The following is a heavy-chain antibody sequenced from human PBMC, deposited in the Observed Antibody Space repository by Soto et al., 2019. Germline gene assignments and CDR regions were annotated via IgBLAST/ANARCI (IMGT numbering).Heavy chain of an antibody. CDR2: IYYSGST. D-gene: IGHD3-22*01. CDR1: GGSIRSYY. CDR3: ASSMIRGSGYYYDY. Sequence: SETLSLTCTVSGGSIRSYYWSWIRQPPGKGLEWIGYIYYSGSTNYNPSLKSRVTISVDTSKHQFSLKLSSVTAADTAVYYCASSMIRGSGYYYDYWGQGTLVTVSS. J-gene: IGHJ4*02. V-gene: IGHV4-59*08.